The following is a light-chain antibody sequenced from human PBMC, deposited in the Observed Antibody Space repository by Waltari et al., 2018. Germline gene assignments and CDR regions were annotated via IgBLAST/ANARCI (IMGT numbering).Light chain of an antibody. CDR3: SSYTSSSTLVL. CDR1: SSDVGGYNY. Sequence: QSALTQPASVSGSPGQPITISCTGTSSDVGGYNYVSWYQQNPGKAPKLMIYDVSKRPSGVSNRFAGSKSGNTASLTISGLQAEDEADYYCSSYTSSSTLVLFGGGTKLTVL. CDR2: DVS. J-gene: IGLJ2*01. V-gene: IGLV2-14*01.